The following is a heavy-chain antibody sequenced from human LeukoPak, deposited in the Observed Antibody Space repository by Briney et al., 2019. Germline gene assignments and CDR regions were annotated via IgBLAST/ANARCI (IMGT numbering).Heavy chain of an antibody. CDR1: GGSISSYY. J-gene: IGHJ5*02. CDR3: ARAMAGLDP. CDR2: IYYSGST. V-gene: IGHV4-59*01. Sequence: SETLSLTCTVSGGSISSYYWSWIRQPPGKGLEWIGYIYYSGSTNYNLSLKSRVTISVDTSKNQFSLKLSSVTAADTAVYYCARAMAGLDPWGQGTLVTVSS. D-gene: IGHD5-24*01.